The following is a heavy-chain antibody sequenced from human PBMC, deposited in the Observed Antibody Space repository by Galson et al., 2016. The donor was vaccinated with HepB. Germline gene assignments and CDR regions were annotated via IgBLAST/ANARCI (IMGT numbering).Heavy chain of an antibody. CDR3: TRGVQSGEPYFDY. CDR1: GFTFGDHA. J-gene: IGHJ4*02. CDR2: IRSKGYGGTS. D-gene: IGHD3-16*01. Sequence: SLRLSCAASGFTFGDHAMSWFRQAPGKGLEWVGFIRSKGYGGTSDYAASLKGRFTISRDDSKSIAYLQMNSLKTEDTAVYYCTRGVQSGEPYFDYWGQGTLVTVSS. V-gene: IGHV3-49*03.